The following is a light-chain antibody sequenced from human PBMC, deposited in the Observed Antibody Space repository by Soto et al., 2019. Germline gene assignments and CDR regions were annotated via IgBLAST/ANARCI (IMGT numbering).Light chain of an antibody. CDR3: QQYNNWPRT. CDR1: QSVGRT. CDR2: GAS. V-gene: IGKV3D-15*01. Sequence: EMALTQAPSTLAASPGERGTISCRASQSVGRTLAWVQQEPGQAPRLLIYGASRMATGVPERFSGRGFGTEFTLTISSLQSEDSAVYSCQQYNNWPRTFGQGTKVDIK. J-gene: IGKJ1*01.